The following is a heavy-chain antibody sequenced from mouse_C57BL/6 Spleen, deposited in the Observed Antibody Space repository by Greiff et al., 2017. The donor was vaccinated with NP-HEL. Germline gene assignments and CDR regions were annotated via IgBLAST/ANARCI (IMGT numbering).Heavy chain of an antibody. Sequence: EVHLVESGGDLVKPGGSLKLSCAASGFTFSSYGMSWVRQTPDKRLEWVATISSGGSYTYYPDSVKGRITIPRDNAKNTLYLQMSSLKSEDTAMYYCARRVSSYYFDYWGQGTTLTVSS. V-gene: IGHV5-6*01. CDR3: ARRVSSYYFDY. J-gene: IGHJ2*01. CDR1: GFTFSSYG. CDR2: ISSGGSYT. D-gene: IGHD1-1*01.